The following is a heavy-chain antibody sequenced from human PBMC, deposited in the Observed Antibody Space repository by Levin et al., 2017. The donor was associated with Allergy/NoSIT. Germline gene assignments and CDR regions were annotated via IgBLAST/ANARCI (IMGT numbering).Heavy chain of an antibody. D-gene: IGHD5-18*01. Sequence: GESLKISCKASGYSFTSFGISWVRQAPGQGLEWMGWISPYNGDTNYAQKLQGRVTMTTDTSTSTAYMELRSLRSDDTAVYYCARELADTADDTFDIWGQGTMVTVSS. J-gene: IGHJ3*02. CDR3: ARELADTADDTFDI. CDR1: GYSFTSFG. CDR2: ISPYNGDT. V-gene: IGHV1-18*01.